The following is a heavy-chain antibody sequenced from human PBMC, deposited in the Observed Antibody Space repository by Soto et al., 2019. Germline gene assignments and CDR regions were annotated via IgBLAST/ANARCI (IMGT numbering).Heavy chain of an antibody. J-gene: IGHJ4*02. V-gene: IGHV4-39*01. D-gene: IGHD3-16*02. CDR1: GGSISSTSYY. CDR2: IYYSGST. CDR3: ASEVTFGGVIVIDY. Sequence: SETLSLTCTVSGGSISSTSYYWGWIRQPPGKGLEWIGTIYYSGSTYYNPSLKSRVTISVDTSKNQFSLKLSSVTAADTSVYYCASEVTFGGVIVIDYWGQGTLVTVSS.